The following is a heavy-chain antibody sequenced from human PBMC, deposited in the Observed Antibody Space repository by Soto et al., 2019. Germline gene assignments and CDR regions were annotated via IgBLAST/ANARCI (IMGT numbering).Heavy chain of an antibody. CDR1: GGSISSGGYY. D-gene: IGHD6-6*01. V-gene: IGHV4-31*03. CDR2: IYYSGST. Sequence: PSETLSLTCTVSGGSISSGGYYWSWIRQHPGKGLEWIGYIYYSGSTYYNPSLKSRVTISVDTSKNQFSLKLSSVTAADTAVYYCARDNFSSSDYYYYYGIDVWAQRTTDTGSS. J-gene: IGHJ6*02. CDR3: ARDNFSSSDYYYYYGIDV.